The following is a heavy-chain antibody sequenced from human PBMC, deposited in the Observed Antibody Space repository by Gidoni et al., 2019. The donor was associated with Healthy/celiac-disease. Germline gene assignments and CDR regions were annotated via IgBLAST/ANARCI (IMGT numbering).Heavy chain of an antibody. CDR2: IIPIFGTA. Sequence: QVQLVQSGAEVKKPGSSVKVSCKASGGTFSSYALSWVRQAPGQGLEWMGGIIPIFGTANYAQKFQGRVTITADKSTSTAYMELSSLRSEDTAVYYCARDWYREGYYYYGMDVWGQGTTVTVSS. CDR3: ARDWYREGYYYYGMDV. D-gene: IGHD3-10*01. CDR1: GGTFSSYA. V-gene: IGHV1-69*06. J-gene: IGHJ6*02.